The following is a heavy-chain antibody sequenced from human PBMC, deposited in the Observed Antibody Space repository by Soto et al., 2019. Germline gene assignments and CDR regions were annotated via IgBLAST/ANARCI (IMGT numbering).Heavy chain of an antibody. CDR2: IWYDGSNK. CDR3: ARDVGRGESKSYSYYFGMHV. J-gene: IGHJ6*02. CDR1: GFTFSSYG. V-gene: IGHV3-33*01. Sequence: QVQLVESGGGVVQPGRSLRLSCAASGFTFSSYGMHWVRQAPGKGLEWVAVIWYDGSNKYYADSVKGRFTISRDHSKNSLYLQQNSIRAEDTAVYYCARDVGRGESKSYSYYFGMHVWGQGTTVTVSS. D-gene: IGHD3-16*01.